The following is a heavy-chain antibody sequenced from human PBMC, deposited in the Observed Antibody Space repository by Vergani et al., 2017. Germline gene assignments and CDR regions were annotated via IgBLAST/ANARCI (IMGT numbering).Heavy chain of an antibody. CDR2: ISDSGGST. CDR3: AKEGRTGSGDYGQAGFDY. CDR1: GFTFSSSA. Sequence: EVQLLESGGGLVQPGGSLRLSCAASGFTFSSSAMSWVRQAPGKGLEWDSVISDSGGSTYYADSVKGRFTVSRDNSKNTRYLQMNSLRAEDTAVYYCAKEGRTGSGDYGQAGFDYWGQGTMVTVSS. J-gene: IGHJ4*02. V-gene: IGHV3-23*01. D-gene: IGHD4-17*01.